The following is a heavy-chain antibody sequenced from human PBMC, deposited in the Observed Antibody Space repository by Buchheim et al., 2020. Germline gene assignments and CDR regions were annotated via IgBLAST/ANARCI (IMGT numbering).Heavy chain of an antibody. J-gene: IGHJ4*02. CDR3: ARGDYGDSLDY. CDR2: IYYSGST. V-gene: IGHV4-59*01. D-gene: IGHD4-17*01. CDR1: GGSISSYY. Sequence: QVQLQESGPGLVKPSETLSLICTVSGGSISSYYWSWIRQPPGKGLEWIGYIYYSGSTNYNPSLKSRVTISVDTSKNQFSLKRSSVTAADTAVYYCARGDYGDSLDYWGQGTL.